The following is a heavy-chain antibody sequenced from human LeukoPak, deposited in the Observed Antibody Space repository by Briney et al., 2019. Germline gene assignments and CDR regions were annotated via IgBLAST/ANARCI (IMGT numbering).Heavy chain of an antibody. Sequence: PGTSLRLSCAASGFTFSTNAIDWVRQAPDKGLEWVAVISYDGSNKYYADSVKGRFTISRDNSKNMLYLQMNTLTAEDTAIYFCAKDFEFKWQQPSDHWGQGTPVTVSS. CDR1: GFTFSTNA. D-gene: IGHD1/OR15-1a*01. CDR3: AKDFEFKWQQPSDH. J-gene: IGHJ4*02. V-gene: IGHV3-30-3*01. CDR2: ISYDGSNK.